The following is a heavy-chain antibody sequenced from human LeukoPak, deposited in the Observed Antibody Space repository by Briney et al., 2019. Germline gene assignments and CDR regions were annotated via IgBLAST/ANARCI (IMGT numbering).Heavy chain of an antibody. J-gene: IGHJ4*02. Sequence: ASVTVSCKASGYTFTGYYMHWVRQPPGQGLEWMGWINPNSGGTNYPQKFQGRLTMTRDTSISTAYMELSRLRSDDTAVYYCAYLAAGYFDYWGQGTLVTVSS. CDR2: INPNSGGT. D-gene: IGHD6-25*01. V-gene: IGHV1-2*02. CDR3: AYLAAGYFDY. CDR1: GYTFTGYY.